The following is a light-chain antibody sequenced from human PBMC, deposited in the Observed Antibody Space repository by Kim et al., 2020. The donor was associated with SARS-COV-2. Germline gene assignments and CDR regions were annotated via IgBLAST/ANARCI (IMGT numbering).Light chain of an antibody. J-gene: IGKJ1*01. CDR3: QQDYNLPPT. CDR2: GAS. Sequence: GERVTLSCRASQSVSSSYLTWYQQKPGQAPRLLIYGASTRATGIPARCSGSGSGTDFTLTISSLQPEDFAVYYCQQDYNLPPTFGQGTKVDIK. CDR1: QSVSSSY. V-gene: IGKV3D-7*01.